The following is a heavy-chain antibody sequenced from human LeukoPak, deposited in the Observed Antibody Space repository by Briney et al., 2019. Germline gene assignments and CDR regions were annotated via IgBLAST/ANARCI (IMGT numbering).Heavy chain of an antibody. Sequence: HAGGSLRLSCAASGFSFGSYGIHWVRQAPGKGLEWVAVISHEGSTQYYGDSVKGRFTISRDNSKNMVYLQMDNLRAEDTAVYYCARTREQWQVLDYWGQGTLVTVSS. V-gene: IGHV3-30*03. CDR2: ISHEGSTQ. J-gene: IGHJ4*02. CDR3: ARTREQWQVLDY. D-gene: IGHD6-19*01. CDR1: GFSFGSYG.